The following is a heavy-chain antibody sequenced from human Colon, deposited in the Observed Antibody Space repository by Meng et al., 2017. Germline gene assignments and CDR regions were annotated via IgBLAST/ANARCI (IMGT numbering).Heavy chain of an antibody. CDR3: ARVIYASGNMAHLDY. CDR1: GDSIRSSNW. V-gene: IGHV4-4*02. J-gene: IGHJ4*02. Sequence: QGQVQESGPGLGEPSGTLSLTCAVSGDSIRSSNWWSWVRQPPGRGLEWIGEIYHSGSTNYNPSLKNRVSMTVDKSNNEFSLTLSSVTAADTAFYYCARVIYASGNMAHLDYWGQGTLVTVSS. D-gene: IGHD3-10*01. CDR2: IYHSGST.